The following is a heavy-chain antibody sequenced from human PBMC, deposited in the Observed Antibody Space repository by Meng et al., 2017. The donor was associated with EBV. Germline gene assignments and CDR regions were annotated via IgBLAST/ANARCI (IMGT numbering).Heavy chain of an antibody. V-gene: IGHV4-59*08. Sequence: QGQPQASGPGLVKPSETLSLTCTVSGDSISDYYWSWIRQPPGKGLEWIGYIHYSGSTYYNPSLKSRITISVDMSRNQFSLRLTSVTSADMAVYYCARVNSDCGGVMCYKGWFDPWGQGTLVTVSS. CDR2: IHYSGST. D-gene: IGHD2-21*01. CDR1: GDSISDYY. CDR3: ARVNSDCGGVMCYKGWFDP. J-gene: IGHJ5*02.